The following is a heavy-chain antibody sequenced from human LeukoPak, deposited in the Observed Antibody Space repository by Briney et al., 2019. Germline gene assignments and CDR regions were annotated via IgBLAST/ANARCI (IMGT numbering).Heavy chain of an antibody. CDR3: ARDHYDFWSGYAY. J-gene: IGHJ4*02. CDR1: GYTFTSYY. CDR2: INPSGGST. V-gene: IGHV1-46*01. Sequence: GASVKVSCKASGYTFTSYYMHWVRQAPGQGLEWMGIINPSGGSTSYAQKFQGRVTITRDTSASTAYMELSSLRSEDTAVYYCARDHYDFWSGYAYWGQGTLVTVSS. D-gene: IGHD3-3*01.